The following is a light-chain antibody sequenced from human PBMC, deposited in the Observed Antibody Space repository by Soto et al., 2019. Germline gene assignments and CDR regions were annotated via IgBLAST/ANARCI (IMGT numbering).Light chain of an antibody. CDR3: QQYNDFQYT. CDR2: KAT. V-gene: IGKV1-5*03. Sequence: DIQMTQSPSTLSASVGDGVTITCRASQSIGSWLAWYQQKPGKATKLLIYKATNLQSGVPSRFSGSGSGTDFSLTISSLQPVDSATYYCQQYNDFQYTFGQGTKLEI. CDR1: QSIGSW. J-gene: IGKJ2*01.